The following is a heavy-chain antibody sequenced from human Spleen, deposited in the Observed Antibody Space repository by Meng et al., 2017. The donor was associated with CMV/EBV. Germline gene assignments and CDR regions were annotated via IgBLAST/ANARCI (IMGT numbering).Heavy chain of an antibody. CDR3: ARDDPNVYYYYGMDV. CDR1: GFSFSSYW. D-gene: IGHD3-16*01. Sequence: GESLKISCEASGFSFSSYWMHWVRQVPGKGLEWVSYISSSGSTIYYADSVKGRFTISRDNAKNSLYLQMNSLRAEDTAVYYCARDDPNVYYYYGMDVWGQGTTVTVSS. V-gene: IGHV3-48*04. CDR2: ISSSGSTI. J-gene: IGHJ6*02.